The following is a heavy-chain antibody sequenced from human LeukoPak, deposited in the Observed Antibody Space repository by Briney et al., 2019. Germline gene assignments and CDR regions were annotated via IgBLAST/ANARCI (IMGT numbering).Heavy chain of an antibody. CDR2: IRSKAYGGTT. V-gene: IGHV3-49*04. CDR3: TRGYYDSSGYSDY. J-gene: IGHJ4*02. CDR1: GFTFSSYW. Sequence: GGSLRLSCVASGFTFSSYWMHWVRQAPGKGLEWVGFIRSKAYGGTTEYAASVKGRFTISRDDSKSIAYLQINSLKTEDTAVYYCTRGYYDSSGYSDYWGQGTLVTVSS. D-gene: IGHD3-22*01.